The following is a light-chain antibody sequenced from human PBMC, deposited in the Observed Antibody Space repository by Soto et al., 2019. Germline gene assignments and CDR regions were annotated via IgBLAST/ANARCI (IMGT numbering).Light chain of an antibody. CDR3: QTWGTGMWV. J-gene: IGLJ3*02. CDR1: SGHSSYA. CDR2: VNSDGSH. V-gene: IGLV4-69*01. Sequence: QPVLTQSPSASASLGASVKLTCTLSSGHSSYAIAWHQQQPEKGPRYLMKVNSDGSHSKGDGIPDRFSGSSSGAERYLTISSLQSEDEADYYCQTWGTGMWVFGGGTQLTVL.